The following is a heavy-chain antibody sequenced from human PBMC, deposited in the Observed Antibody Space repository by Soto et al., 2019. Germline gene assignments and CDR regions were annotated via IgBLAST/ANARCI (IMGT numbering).Heavy chain of an antibody. D-gene: IGHD3-3*01. CDR3: AGWSALTQYYFDS. CDR1: GASFSGSY. J-gene: IGHJ4*01. V-gene: IGHV4-59*13. Sequence: SETLSLTCAVSGASFSGSYWSWIRQPPGKGLEWIGYAYYSGTTVYNPSLKSRVPISVDTSKKYVSLRLNSVTAADTAVYYCAGWSALTQYYFDSWGHGTLVTVSS. CDR2: AYYSGTT.